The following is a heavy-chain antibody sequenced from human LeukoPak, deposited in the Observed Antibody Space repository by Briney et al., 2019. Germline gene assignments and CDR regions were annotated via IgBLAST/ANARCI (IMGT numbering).Heavy chain of an antibody. J-gene: IGHJ4*02. CDR3: VIDRDTNWQKRSDY. CDR1: GFRFSDYW. CDR2: IRRDGSEK. Sequence: PGGSLRLSCAASGFRFSDYWMNWVRQAPGKGLEWVANIRRDGSEKNYVDSVKGRFTISRDNADSSLYLQMNSLGAEDTAVYYCVIDRDTNWQKRSDYWGRGTLVTVSS. V-gene: IGHV3-7*01. D-gene: IGHD1-1*01.